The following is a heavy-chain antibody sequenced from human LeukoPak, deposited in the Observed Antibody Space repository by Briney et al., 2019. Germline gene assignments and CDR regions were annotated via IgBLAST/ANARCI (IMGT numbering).Heavy chain of an antibody. Sequence: PSETLSLTCTVSGDSISSNNRYWGWIRQPPGKGLEWIGSFYFGGSNYYSPSLRSRVIISLDTSKNQFSLTLNFMTAADTAMYYCASSHSATWYDDWGQGALVTVSS. CDR3: ASSHSATWYDD. D-gene: IGHD6-13*01. V-gene: IGHV4-39*07. J-gene: IGHJ4*02. CDR1: GDSISSNNRY. CDR2: FYFGGSN.